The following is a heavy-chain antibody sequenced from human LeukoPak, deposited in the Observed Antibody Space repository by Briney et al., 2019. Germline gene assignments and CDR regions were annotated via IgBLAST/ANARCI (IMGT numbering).Heavy chain of an antibody. D-gene: IGHD6-13*01. CDR2: ISDDASHK. J-gene: IGHJ4*02. CDR1: GFSFSNYG. CDR3: AKNREGYSKLD. V-gene: IGHV3-30*18. Sequence: GRSLRLSCVGSGFSFSNYGMHWVRQAPGKGLEWVADISDDASHKYYADSVKGRFTISRDNSKNTLYLQMDSLRLEDTAVFYCAKNREGYSKLDWGQGTLVTVSS.